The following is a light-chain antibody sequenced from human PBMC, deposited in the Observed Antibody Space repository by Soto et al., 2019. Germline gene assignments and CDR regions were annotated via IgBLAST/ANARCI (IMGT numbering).Light chain of an antibody. V-gene: IGLV2-14*01. CDR2: EVS. CDR1: SSDVGGYNY. J-gene: IGLJ1*01. CDR3: SSYTSSSTLYV. Sequence: QSALTQPASVSGSPGQSITISCTGTSSDVGGYNYVSWYQHHPGKAPKLMIYEVSNRPSGVSNRFSGSKSGNTASLTISGLQAEDEPDYYCSSYTSSSTLYVLGSGTKVTVL.